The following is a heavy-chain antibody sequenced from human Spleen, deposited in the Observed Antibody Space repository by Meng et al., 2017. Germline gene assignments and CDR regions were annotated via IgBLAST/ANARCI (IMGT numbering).Heavy chain of an antibody. J-gene: IGHJ4*02. CDR1: GGAVSDYY. Sequence: VPFHRWGEGMLKPLETLSPPSVVSGGAVSDYYWSWIRQPPGKGLEWIGEINHSGSTNYNPSLESRATISVDTSQNNLSLKLSSVTAADSAVYYCARGPTTMAHDFDYWGQGTLVTVSS. V-gene: IGHV4-34*01. D-gene: IGHD4-11*01. CDR2: INHSGST. CDR3: ARGPTTMAHDFDY.